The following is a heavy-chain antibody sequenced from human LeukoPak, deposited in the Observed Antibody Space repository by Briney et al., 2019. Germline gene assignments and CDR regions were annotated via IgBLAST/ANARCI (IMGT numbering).Heavy chain of an antibody. V-gene: IGHV3-23*01. CDR1: GVTLSNYA. D-gene: IGHD1-26*01. J-gene: IGHJ2*01. Sequence: GGSLRLSCVASGVTLSNYAMSWARQAPGKGLEWVSGISSSGSGGNTYYADSVKGRFTISRDSSRNTLFLHMNTLRAEDTAIYYCAEDRTVGASYWYFDLWGRGTLVTVSS. CDR3: AEDRTVGASYWYFDL. CDR2: ISSSGSGGNT.